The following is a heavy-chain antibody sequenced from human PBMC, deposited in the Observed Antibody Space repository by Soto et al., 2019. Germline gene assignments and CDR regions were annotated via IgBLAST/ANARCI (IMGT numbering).Heavy chain of an antibody. CDR3: AKGTVGSTLQPYYFHY. D-gene: IGHD6-13*01. V-gene: IGHV3-23*01. CDR1: GFTFSSCA. J-gene: IGHJ4*02. CDR2: ISGSGAST. Sequence: EVQLLESGGGLVQPGGSLRLSCAGSGFTFSSCAVSWVRRAPGKGLEWVSVISGSGASTFYADSVKGRFTISRDNFKNTLYLQMNSLTAEDTAVYYCAKGTVGSTLQPYYFHYWGQGTLVTVSS.